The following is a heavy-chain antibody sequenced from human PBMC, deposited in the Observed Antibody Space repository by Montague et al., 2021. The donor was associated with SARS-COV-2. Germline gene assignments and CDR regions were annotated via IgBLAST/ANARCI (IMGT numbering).Heavy chain of an antibody. V-gene: IGHV4-4*08. D-gene: IGHD3-9*01. Sequence: SETLSLTCTVSRHSVSRGYQGWIRRAPGKRLERVAPLLPTTGPKYNPSLKSRVAISVDTSKNQFSLRLTSVTAADTSIYSCVRHPQYFCLNGSPDFWVQGTLVTVS. CDR1: RHSVSRGY. J-gene: IGHJ4*02. CDR3: VRHPQYFCLNGSPDF. CDR2: LLPTTGP.